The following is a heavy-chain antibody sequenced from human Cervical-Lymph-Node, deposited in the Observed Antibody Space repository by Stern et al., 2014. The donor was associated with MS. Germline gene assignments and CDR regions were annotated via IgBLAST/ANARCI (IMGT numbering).Heavy chain of an antibody. V-gene: IGHV5-51*03. CDR2: VYPDDSDT. CDR1: GYNFNTYW. CDR3: ARPGDYYGSGYDY. J-gene: IGHJ4*02. Sequence: EVQLVQSGAEVKKPGESLKISCKAYGYNFNTYWIAWVRQTPGEGLEWMGIVYPDDSDTRYSPSFHGQVTFSADKATTTAYLQWSSLKASDTAIYYCARPGDYYGSGYDYWGQGTLVTVSS. D-gene: IGHD3-10*01.